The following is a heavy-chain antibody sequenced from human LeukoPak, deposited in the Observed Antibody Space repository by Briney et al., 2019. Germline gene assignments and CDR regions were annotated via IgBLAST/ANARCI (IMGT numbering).Heavy chain of an antibody. CDR3: APEGPVFGV. V-gene: IGHV3-66*01. CDR2: IYSGGT. J-gene: IGHJ4*02. Sequence: GGSLRLSCAASGFSVSSNYMSWVRQAPGKGLEWVSFIYSGGTYYVESVKGRFTISRDNSKNTVYLQMNSLRAEDTAMYYCAPEGPVFGVRGQGSLVTVSS. D-gene: IGHD3-3*01. CDR1: GFSVSSNY.